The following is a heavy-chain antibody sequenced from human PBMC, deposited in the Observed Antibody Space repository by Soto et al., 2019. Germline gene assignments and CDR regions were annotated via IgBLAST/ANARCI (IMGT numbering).Heavy chain of an antibody. CDR1: VYSFTSYW. D-gene: IGHD1-26*01. CDR2: IDPSDSYT. CDR3: ARHNSGSYSWFDP. J-gene: IGHJ5*02. V-gene: IGHV5-10-1*01. Sequence: GESLKISCKGSVYSFTSYWISWVRQMPGKGLEWMGRIDPSDSYTNYSPSFQGHVTISADKSISTAYLQWSSLKASDTAMYYCARHNSGSYSWFDPWGQGTLVTVS.